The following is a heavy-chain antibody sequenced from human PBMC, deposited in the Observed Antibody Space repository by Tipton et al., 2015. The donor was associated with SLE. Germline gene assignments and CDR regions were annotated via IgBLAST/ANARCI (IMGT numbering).Heavy chain of an antibody. CDR1: GASISTTSYL. V-gene: IGHV4-39*07. CDR3: AMRHYSGPFDS. Sequence: TLSLTCSVSGASISTTSYLWGWIRQPPGKGLEWIGTIHYSETIHYSGSTYLNPSLKSRVSFSIDTSKHQFSLKLNSVTAADTAVDYWAMRHYSGPFDSWGQGTLVTVSS. D-gene: IGHD5-12*01. CDR2: IHYSETIHYSGST. J-gene: IGHJ4*02.